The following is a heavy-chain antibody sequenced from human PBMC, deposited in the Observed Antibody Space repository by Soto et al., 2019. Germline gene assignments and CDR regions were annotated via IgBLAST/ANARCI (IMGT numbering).Heavy chain of an antibody. J-gene: IGHJ4*02. CDR3: ARHFSAILRWEYYAYYFDY. CDR1: GGSISSSSYY. V-gene: IGHV4-39*01. CDR2: IYYSGST. Sequence: QLQLQESGPGLVKPSETLSLTCTVSGGSISSSSYYWGWIRQPPGKGLEWIGSIYYSGSTYYNPSLKSRVTISVDTSKNQFSLKLSSVTAADTAVYYCARHFSAILRWEYYAYYFDYWGQGTLVTVSS. D-gene: IGHD4-17*01.